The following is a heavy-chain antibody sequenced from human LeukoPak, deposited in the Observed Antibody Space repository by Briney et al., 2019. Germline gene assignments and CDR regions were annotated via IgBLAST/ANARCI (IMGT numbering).Heavy chain of an antibody. J-gene: IGHJ5*02. CDR3: ARDTAAGTNNWFDP. D-gene: IGHD6-13*01. CDR1: GGSISSYY. CDR2: IYYSGST. V-gene: IGHV4-59*01. Sequence: SETLSFTCTVSGGSISSYYWSWIRQPPGKGLEWIGYIYYSGSTNYNPSLKSRVTISVDTSKNQFSLKLSSVTAADTAVYYCARDTAAGTNNWFDPWGQGTLVTVSS.